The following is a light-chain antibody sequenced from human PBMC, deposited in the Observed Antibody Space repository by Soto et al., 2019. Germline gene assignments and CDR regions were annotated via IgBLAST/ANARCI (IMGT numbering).Light chain of an antibody. V-gene: IGKV1-5*01. CDR3: QQYTSYST. J-gene: IGKJ1*01. Sequence: SVVERSAVSCRASQSISSWLAWYQQKPGKAPNLLIYDAANWESGGPSRFSGSGSATEFTLTISSLQPDDFPTYYCQQYTSYSTFCQGTKVDIK. CDR1: QSISSW. CDR2: DAA.